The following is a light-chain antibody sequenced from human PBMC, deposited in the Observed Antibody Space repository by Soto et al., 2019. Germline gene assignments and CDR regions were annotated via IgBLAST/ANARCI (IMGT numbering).Light chain of an antibody. J-gene: IGKJ1*01. CDR3: QQYNSYSRT. Sequence: DIQMTQSPSTLSASVGDRVTINCRASQSISSWLAWYKQKPGKAPKLLIYKASSLESGVPSRFSGSGSGTEFTLTISSLQPDDFATYYCQQYNSYSRTFGQGTKVDIK. CDR2: KAS. V-gene: IGKV1-5*03. CDR1: QSISSW.